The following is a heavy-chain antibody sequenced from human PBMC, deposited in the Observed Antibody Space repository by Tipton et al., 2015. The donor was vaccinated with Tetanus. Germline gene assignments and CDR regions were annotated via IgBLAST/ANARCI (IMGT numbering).Heavy chain of an antibody. CDR3: ARELGAALTYYYGMDV. Sequence: QLVQSGAEVKKPGASVKVSCKASGYTFTSYGISWVRQAPGQGLEWMGGIIPIFGTANYAQKFQGRVTITADESTSTAYMELSSLRSEDTAVYYCARELGAALTYYYGMDVWGQGTTVTVSS. CDR2: IIPIFGTA. J-gene: IGHJ6*02. D-gene: IGHD3-16*01. CDR1: GYTFTSYG. V-gene: IGHV1-69*13.